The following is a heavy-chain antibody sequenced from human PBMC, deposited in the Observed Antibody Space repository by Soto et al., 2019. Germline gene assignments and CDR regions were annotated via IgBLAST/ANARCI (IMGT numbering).Heavy chain of an antibody. CDR1: GYTFTSNG. CDR2: ISAYNGNT. V-gene: IGHV1-18*01. CDR3: AKALEYCGGDCYPIDY. D-gene: IGHD2-21*02. J-gene: IGHJ4*02. Sequence: ASVKVSCKASGYTFTSNGISWVRQAPGQGLEWMGWISAYNGNTNYAQKLQGRVTMTTDTSTSTAYMELRSLRSDDTAVYYCAKALEYCGGDCYPIDYWGQGTLVTVSS.